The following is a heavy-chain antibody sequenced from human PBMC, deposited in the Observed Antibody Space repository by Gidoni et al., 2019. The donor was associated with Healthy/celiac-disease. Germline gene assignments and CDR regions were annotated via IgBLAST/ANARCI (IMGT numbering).Heavy chain of an antibody. CDR3: AKHMFTFGGVIVIGGDLDY. J-gene: IGHJ4*02. CDR1: GFTFSSEA. V-gene: IGHV3-23*01. Sequence: EVLTLESGEGLVQPGAALRPSCPDSGFTFSSEAMSWVRQAPGKGLEWVAALSGSGGSTYYADSVKGRFTISRDNSKNTLYLQMNSLRAEDTAVDYGAKHMFTFGGVIVIGGDLDYWGQGTLVTVSS. D-gene: IGHD3-16*02. CDR2: LSGSGGST.